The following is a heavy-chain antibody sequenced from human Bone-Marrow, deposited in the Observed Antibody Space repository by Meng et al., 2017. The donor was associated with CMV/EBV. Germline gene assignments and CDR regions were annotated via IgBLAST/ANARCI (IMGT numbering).Heavy chain of an antibody. J-gene: IGHJ6*01. V-gene: IGHV1-8*01. CDR3: ARYGGTSAPLHFYGMAV. CDR2: MNPNRGNT. Sequence: ASVKVSCKASGYTFSNYDIIWVRQASGQGLEWVGWMNPNRGNTAYAQKFQGRVTMTRDTSTSIAYMELSSLRSEDTAVYYCARYGGTSAPLHFYGMAVWGQGTTVTGSS. D-gene: IGHD4-23*01. CDR1: GYTFSNYD.